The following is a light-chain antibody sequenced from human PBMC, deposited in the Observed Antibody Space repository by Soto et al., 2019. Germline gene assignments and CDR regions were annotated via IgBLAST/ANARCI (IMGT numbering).Light chain of an antibody. CDR2: DAS. J-gene: IGKJ1*01. CDR3: QQGYSAPCT. Sequence: DIHMTHSPASLSASLADRVTITCRASQTIRNYVNWYQQKPGKAPNLLIYDASNLQTGVPSRFSGGGFGTDFTLTISSRQPEDYANNVCQQGYSAPCTFGQGTQVDIK. CDR1: QTIRNY. V-gene: IGKV1-39*01.